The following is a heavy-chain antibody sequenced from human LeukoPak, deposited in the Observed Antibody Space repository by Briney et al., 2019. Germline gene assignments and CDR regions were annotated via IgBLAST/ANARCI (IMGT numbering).Heavy chain of an antibody. CDR1: GGSFSGYY. J-gene: IGHJ4*02. CDR3: ARGPRYNTLRGNFPYYFDY. Sequence: SETLSLTCAVYGGSFSGYYWSWIRQPPGKGLEWIGEINHSGSTNHNPSLKSRVTISVDTSKNQFSLKLSSVTAADTAVYYCARGPRYNTLRGNFPYYFDYWGQGTLVTVSS. V-gene: IGHV4-34*01. D-gene: IGHD1-1*01. CDR2: INHSGST.